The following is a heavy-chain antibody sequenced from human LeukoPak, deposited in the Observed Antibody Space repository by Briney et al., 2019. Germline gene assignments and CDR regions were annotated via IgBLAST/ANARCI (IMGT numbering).Heavy chain of an antibody. CDR2: INADGGRT. V-gene: IGHV3-43*02. CDR3: ATWAFYHGLDV. D-gene: IGHD2/OR15-2a*01. Sequence: GGSLTLSCAASGFTIDAYAMHWVRQPPGKGLEWVSLINADGGRTYYADSVKGRFTISRDNGKNSLYLQMNSLRTEDTALYYCATWAFYHGLDVWGQGTTVTVSS. J-gene: IGHJ6*02. CDR1: GFTIDAYA.